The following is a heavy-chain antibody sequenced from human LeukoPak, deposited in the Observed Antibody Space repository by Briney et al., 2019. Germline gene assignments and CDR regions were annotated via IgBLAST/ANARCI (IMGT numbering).Heavy chain of an antibody. D-gene: IGHD3-22*01. V-gene: IGHV5-51*01. CDR2: IYPGDSDT. CDR3: ATLGDSSGYPGYYFDY. Sequence: GESLKISCKGSGYSFTSYWIGWVRQMPGKGLEWMGIIYPGDSDTRYSPSFQGQVTISADKSISTAYLQWSSLKASDIAMYYCATLGDSSGYPGYYFDYWGQGTLVTVSS. J-gene: IGHJ4*02. CDR1: GYSFTSYW.